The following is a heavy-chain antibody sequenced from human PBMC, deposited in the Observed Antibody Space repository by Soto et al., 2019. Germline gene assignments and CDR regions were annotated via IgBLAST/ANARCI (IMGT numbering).Heavy chain of an antibody. CDR3: ARDVGGAGGMDV. CDR1: GYTFTDYF. V-gene: IGHV1-2*02. D-gene: IGHD2-15*01. CDR2: INPYSGGA. Sequence: ASVKVSCKASGYTFTDYFIHWVRQAPGQGLEWIGWINPYSGGADLSQKFQGRVTMTRDTSISTAYMEVSRLRSDDTAVYYCARDVGGAGGMDVWGQGTTVTVS. J-gene: IGHJ6*02.